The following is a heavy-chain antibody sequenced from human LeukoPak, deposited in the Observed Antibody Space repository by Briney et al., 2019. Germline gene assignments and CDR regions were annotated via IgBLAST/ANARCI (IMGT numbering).Heavy chain of an antibody. CDR3: ARRDVGDSGGYYFDY. V-gene: IGHV4-39*07. Sequence: SETLSLTCTVSGGSISSGGYYWSWIRQPPGKGLEWIGEINHSGSTNYNPSLKSRVTISVDTSKNQFSLKLSSVTAADTAVYYCARRDVGDSGGYYFDYWGQGTLVTVSS. CDR2: INHSGST. J-gene: IGHJ4*02. D-gene: IGHD3-10*01. CDR1: GGSISSGGYY.